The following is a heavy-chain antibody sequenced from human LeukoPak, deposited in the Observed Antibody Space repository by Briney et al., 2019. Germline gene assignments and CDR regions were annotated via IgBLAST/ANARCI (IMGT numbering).Heavy chain of an antibody. CDR2: IIPILGIA. V-gene: IGHV1-69*04. J-gene: IGHJ4*02. CDR3: AREGGYSSGWYFY. Sequence: SVKVSCKASGGTFSSYAISWVRQAPGQGLEWMGRIIPILGIANYAQKFQGRVTITADKSTSTAYMELSSLRSEDTAVYYCAREGGYSSGWYFYWGQGTLVTVSS. CDR1: GGTFSSYA. D-gene: IGHD6-19*01.